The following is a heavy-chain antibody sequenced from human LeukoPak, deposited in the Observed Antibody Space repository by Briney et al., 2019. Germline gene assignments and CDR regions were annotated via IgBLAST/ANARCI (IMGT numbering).Heavy chain of an antibody. CDR2: IYYSGTT. CDR3: AQHAYYYYYMDV. CDR1: GGSISTSSYY. Sequence: PSETLSLTCTVSGGSISTSSYYWGWIRQPPGKGLEWIAYIYYSGTTYYNPSLKSRVTISVDTSKNQFSLKLSSVTAADTAVYYCAQHAYYYYYMDVWGKGTTVTISS. J-gene: IGHJ6*03. V-gene: IGHV4-39*01.